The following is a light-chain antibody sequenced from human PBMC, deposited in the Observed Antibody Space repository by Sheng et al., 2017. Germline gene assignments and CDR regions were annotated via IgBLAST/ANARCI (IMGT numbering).Light chain of an antibody. V-gene: IGKV3-11*01. J-gene: IGKJ1*01. CDR3: QQYKSWWT. Sequence: EIVLTQSPATLSLSPGERATLSCRASQSVSIYLAWYQQKPGQAPRLLIYDASNRATGIPARFSGSGSGTDFTLTISSLEPEDFATYYCQQYKSWWTFGQGTKIEVK. CDR2: DAS. CDR1: QSVSIY.